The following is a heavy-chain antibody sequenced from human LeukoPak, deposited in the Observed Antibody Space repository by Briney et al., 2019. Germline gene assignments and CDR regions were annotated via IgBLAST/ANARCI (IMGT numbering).Heavy chain of an antibody. CDR3: ARAEVLAAITESLDFDY. V-gene: IGHV3-21*01. D-gene: IGHD2-2*02. J-gene: IGHJ4*02. CDR2: ISSSSSYI. CDR1: GSTFSSYS. Sequence: GGSLRLSCAASGSTFSSYSMNWVRQAPGKGLEWVSSISSSSSYIYYADSVKGRFTISRDNAKNSLYLQMNSLRAEDTAVYYCARAEVLAAITESLDFDYWGQGTLVTVSS.